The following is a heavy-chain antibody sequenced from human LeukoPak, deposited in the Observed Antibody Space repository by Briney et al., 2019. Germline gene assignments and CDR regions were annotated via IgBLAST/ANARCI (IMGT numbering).Heavy chain of an antibody. J-gene: IGHJ4*02. CDR2: IKGDGSQK. CDR1: GFTFSLYW. D-gene: IGHD2-2*01. Sequence: PGGSLRLTCAASGFTFSLYWLSWVGQAPERGLEWVANIKGDGSQKYYVDSVKGRFTISRDNGKNSLYLQMNSLRAEDTAVYYCARDGAPDAHCSSTSCAIRWGQGTLVTVSS. CDR3: ARDGAPDAHCSSTSCAIR. V-gene: IGHV3-7*01.